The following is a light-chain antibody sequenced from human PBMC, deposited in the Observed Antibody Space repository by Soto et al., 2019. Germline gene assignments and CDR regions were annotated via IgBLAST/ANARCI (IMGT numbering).Light chain of an antibody. CDR3: QQYNTWPLT. J-gene: IGKJ4*01. V-gene: IGKV3-15*01. Sequence: ETVMTQSPVTLSASPGERATLSCWASQSVYSNLAGYQQKPGQAPRLLIYSTSTRATGIPARFSGSGSGTEFTLTISSLQSEDFAVYYCQQYNTWPLTFGGGTKVEIK. CDR1: QSVYSN. CDR2: STS.